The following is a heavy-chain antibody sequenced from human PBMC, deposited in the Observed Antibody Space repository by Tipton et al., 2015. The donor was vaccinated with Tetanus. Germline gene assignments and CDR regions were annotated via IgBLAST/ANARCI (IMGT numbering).Heavy chain of an antibody. J-gene: IGHJ4*02. CDR1: GGTFNTFP. CDR3: VRPDRYCSGGSCYLALDT. D-gene: IGHD2-15*01. CDR2: LIPVFGSA. Sequence: QVQLVQSGAEVKEPGSSVKVSCKASGGTFNTFPISWVRQAPGQGLEWMGRLIPVFGSANYSPKFQGRVTITADESTSTAFMELKSLRSDDTAVYYCVRPDRYCSGGSCYLALDTWGQGTLIIVSS. V-gene: IGHV1-69*01.